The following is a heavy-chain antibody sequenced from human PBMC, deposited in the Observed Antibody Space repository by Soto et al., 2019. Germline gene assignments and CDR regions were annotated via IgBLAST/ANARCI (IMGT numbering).Heavy chain of an antibody. V-gene: IGHV3-53*01. Sequence: GGSLRLSCAASGFTVSRNYMTWVRQAPGKGLEWVSVIYSGGTTYYADSVRDRFTISRDNSKNTLYLQMNSLRAEDTAVYYCAKDLTVVVPAAMPPPHCSGGSCYSGLGWFDPWAQGTLVTVSS. CDR1: GFTVSRNY. J-gene: IGHJ5*02. CDR3: AKDLTVVVPAAMPPPHCSGGSCYSGLGWFDP. CDR2: IYSGGTT. D-gene: IGHD2-15*01.